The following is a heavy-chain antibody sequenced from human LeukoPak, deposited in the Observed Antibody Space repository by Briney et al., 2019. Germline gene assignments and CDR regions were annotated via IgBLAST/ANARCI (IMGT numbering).Heavy chain of an antibody. J-gene: IGHJ5*02. CDR2: INHSGST. CDR3: ARTLWFGEAWFDP. V-gene: IGHV4-34*01. Sequence: KPSETLSLTCAVYGGSFSGYYWSWIRQPPGKGLEWIGEINHSGSTNYNPSLKSRVTISVDTSKNQFSLKLSSVTAADTAVYYCARTLWFGEAWFDPWGRGTLVTVSS. CDR1: GGSFSGYY. D-gene: IGHD3-10*01.